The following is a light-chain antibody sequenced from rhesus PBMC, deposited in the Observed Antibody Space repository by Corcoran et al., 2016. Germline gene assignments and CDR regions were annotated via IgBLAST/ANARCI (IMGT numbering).Light chain of an antibody. J-gene: IGKJ4*01. CDR1: QGISTY. Sequence: DIQMTQSPSSLSASVGDRVTITCRASQGISTYLNWYQQKPGKVPKRLIYAASSLESGVPSRFSGSGSGTDFTLTISSLQPEDFATYYCLQYNSDPLTFGGGAKVEIK. V-gene: IGKV1-43*02. CDR2: AAS. CDR3: LQYNSDPLT.